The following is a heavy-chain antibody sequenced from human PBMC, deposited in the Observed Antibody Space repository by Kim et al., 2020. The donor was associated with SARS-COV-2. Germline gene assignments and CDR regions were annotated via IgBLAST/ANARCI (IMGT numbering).Heavy chain of an antibody. CDR2: IYTSGST. V-gene: IGHV4-4*07. CDR3: ARDLVPWEAGWFDP. Sequence: SETLSLTCTVSGGSISSYYWSWIRQPAGKGLEWIGRIYTSGSTNYNPSLKSRVTMSVDTSKNQFSLKLSSVTAADTAVYYCARDLVPWEAGWFDPWGQGTLVTVSS. CDR1: GGSISSYY. D-gene: IGHD6-13*01. J-gene: IGHJ5*02.